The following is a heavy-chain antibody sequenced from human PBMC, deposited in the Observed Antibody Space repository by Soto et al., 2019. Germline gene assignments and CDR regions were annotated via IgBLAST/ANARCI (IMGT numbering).Heavy chain of an antibody. CDR2: ISAYNGNT. V-gene: IGHV1-18*01. CDR3: LSARGSDALDS. Sequence: VQLVQSGAEVKKPGASVKVSCKASGYTFTSYGIIWVRQAPGQGVEWMRWISAYNGNTNSAQKLQGTASMTTDTSTSTAYMELRSLRSDDTAVYYCLSARGSDALDSWGQGTLFTASS. J-gene: IGHJ4*02. D-gene: IGHD3-10*01. CDR1: GYTFTSYG.